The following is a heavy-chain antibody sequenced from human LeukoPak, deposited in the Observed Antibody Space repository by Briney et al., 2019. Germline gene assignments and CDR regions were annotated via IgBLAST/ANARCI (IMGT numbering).Heavy chain of an antibody. CDR1: GLMFSDYY. J-gene: IGHJ5*02. Sequence: GGSLRLSCAASGLMFSDYYMSWVRQAPGKGLEWVAYISSSGSITYYADSVKGRFTISRDNAKNSLYLQMNSLRAEDTAVYYCARGPVDSLNWFDPWGQGTLVTVSS. CDR3: ARGPVDSLNWFDP. D-gene: IGHD5-12*01. CDR2: ISSSGSIT. V-gene: IGHV3-11*01.